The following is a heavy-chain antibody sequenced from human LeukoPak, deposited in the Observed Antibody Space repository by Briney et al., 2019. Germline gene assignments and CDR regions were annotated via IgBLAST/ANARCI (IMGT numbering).Heavy chain of an antibody. CDR1: GFSFSSCG. J-gene: IGHJ4*02. D-gene: IGHD3-16*01. CDR3: VRETGGSWGYFEN. Sequence: GGSLRLSCAASGFSFSSCGMHWVRQAPGKGLEWVAVISYDGTTQYYGDSVRGRFTISRDNSKNTVFLQMNSLRAEDTAVYYCVRETGGSWGYFENWGQGTLVTVSS. CDR2: ISYDGTTQ. V-gene: IGHV3-30*03.